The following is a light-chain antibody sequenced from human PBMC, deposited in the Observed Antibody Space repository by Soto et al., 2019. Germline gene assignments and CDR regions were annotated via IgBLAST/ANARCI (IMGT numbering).Light chain of an antibody. J-gene: IGKJ5*01. Sequence: EIVLTESPCTLSLSPGDRATLSCRASQRVSTFLAWYQQRPGQAPRLLISEASNRATGIPARFSGSGSGTDFTLTISSLEPGDFAVYYCQQYNNWPPITFGQGTRLEI. V-gene: IGKV3-11*01. CDR1: QRVSTF. CDR2: EAS. CDR3: QQYNNWPPIT.